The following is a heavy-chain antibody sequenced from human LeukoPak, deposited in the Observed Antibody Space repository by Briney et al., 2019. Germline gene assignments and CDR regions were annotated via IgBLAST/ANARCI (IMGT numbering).Heavy chain of an antibody. CDR2: IIPILGIA. Sequence: SVKVSCKASGGTFSSYAISWVRQAPGQGLKWMGRIIPILGIANYAQKFQGRVTITADESTSTAYMELSSLRSEDTAVYYCARAVVVPAATQTTGYDYWGQGTLVTVSS. J-gene: IGHJ4*02. CDR3: ARAVVVPAATQTTGYDY. V-gene: IGHV1-69*04. CDR1: GGTFSSYA. D-gene: IGHD2-2*01.